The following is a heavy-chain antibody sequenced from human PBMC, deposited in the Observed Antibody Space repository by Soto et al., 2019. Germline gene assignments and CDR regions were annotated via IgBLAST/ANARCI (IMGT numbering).Heavy chain of an antibody. Sequence: QVQLVESGGGVVQPGRSLRLSCAASGFTFSYYGMHWVRQAPGKGLEWVAIIWYDGSNTYYADSVKGRFTISRDNSKNTVFLQMNSLRVEDTAVYYCGREDYGFFPGSSADYWGQGTLVSVSS. CDR2: IWYDGSNT. CDR3: GREDYGFFPGSSADY. CDR1: GFTFSYYG. V-gene: IGHV3-33*01. D-gene: IGHD4-17*01. J-gene: IGHJ4*02.